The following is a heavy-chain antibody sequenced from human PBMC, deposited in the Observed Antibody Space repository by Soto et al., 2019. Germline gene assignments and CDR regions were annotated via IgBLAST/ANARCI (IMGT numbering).Heavy chain of an antibody. J-gene: IGHJ6*02. V-gene: IGHV1-69*13. Sequence: ASVKVSFKASGGTFSSYAISWVRQAPGQGLEWMGGIIPIFGTANYAQKFQGRVTITADESTSTAYMELSSLRSEDTAVYYCARGPAKKPQGPQRDYYYGMDVWGQGTTVTVSS. CDR3: ARGPAKKPQGPQRDYYYGMDV. CDR2: IIPIFGTA. CDR1: GGTFSSYA.